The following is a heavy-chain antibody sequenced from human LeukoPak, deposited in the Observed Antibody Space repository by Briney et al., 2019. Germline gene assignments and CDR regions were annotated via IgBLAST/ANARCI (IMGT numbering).Heavy chain of an antibody. V-gene: IGHV3-23*01. Sequence: GGSLRLSCAASGFTSSNYAMSWVRQAPGKGLEWVSSISGSGGSTYYADSVKGRFTISRDNSKNTLYLQMNSLRAEDTAVYYCAKSGPSAYCSSTSCPNFDYWGQGTLVTVSS. D-gene: IGHD2-2*01. CDR1: GFTSSNYA. J-gene: IGHJ4*02. CDR3: AKSGPSAYCSSTSCPNFDY. CDR2: ISGSGGST.